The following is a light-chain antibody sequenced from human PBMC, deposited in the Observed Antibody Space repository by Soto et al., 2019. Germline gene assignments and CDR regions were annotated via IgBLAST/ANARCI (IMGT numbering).Light chain of an antibody. CDR2: DAS. V-gene: IGKV1-5*01. CDR3: QQYNSYSWT. Sequence: DIQMTQSPSTLSASVGDRVTITCRASQSISSWLAWYQQKPGKAPKLLIYDASSLESGVPSRFSGSGSGTEFTLTISSPQPDDFATYYCQQYNSYSWTVGQGTKVDIK. J-gene: IGKJ1*01. CDR1: QSISSW.